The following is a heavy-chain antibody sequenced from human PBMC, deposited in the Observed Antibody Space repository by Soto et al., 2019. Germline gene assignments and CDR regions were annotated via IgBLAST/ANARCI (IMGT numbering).Heavy chain of an antibody. D-gene: IGHD6-19*01. J-gene: IGHJ4*02. CDR3: ARARSDGSGWYFDY. Sequence: SETLSLTCTVSGGSISSYYWSWIRQPPGKGLECIGYIYYSGSTNYNPSLKSRVTISVDTSKNQFSLKLNSVTAADTAVYFCARARSDGSGWYFDYWGQGTLVTVSS. V-gene: IGHV4-59*01. CDR1: GGSISSYY. CDR2: IYYSGST.